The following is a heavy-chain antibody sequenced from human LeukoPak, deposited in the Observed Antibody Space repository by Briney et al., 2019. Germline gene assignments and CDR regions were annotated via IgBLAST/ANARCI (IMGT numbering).Heavy chain of an antibody. J-gene: IGHJ2*01. CDR3: ATSRAEL. Sequence: SETLSLTCSVSGGSVNKWYWSWIRQPAGKGLEWIGRIYNNGSTNYNPSLKSRVTISLDTSKNQFSLKLSAMTAADTAVYYCATSRAELWGRGTLVTVSS. CDR1: GGSVNKWY. D-gene: IGHD2-2*01. V-gene: IGHV4-4*07. CDR2: IYNNGST.